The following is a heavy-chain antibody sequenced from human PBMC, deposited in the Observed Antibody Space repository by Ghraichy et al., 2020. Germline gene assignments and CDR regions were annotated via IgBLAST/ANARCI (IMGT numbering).Heavy chain of an antibody. CDR1: GFTFSSHA. CDR3: AKDRGWFSSSWYIDY. Sequence: ETLSLTCEGSGFTFSSHAMSWVRQPPGKGLEWVSAISGGGDITYYADSVKGRFTISRDNSKDTLYLQMKRLRAEDTAVYYCAKDRGWFSSSWYIDYWGQGALVTVSS. J-gene: IGHJ4*02. V-gene: IGHV3-23*01. CDR2: ISGGGDIT. D-gene: IGHD6-13*01.